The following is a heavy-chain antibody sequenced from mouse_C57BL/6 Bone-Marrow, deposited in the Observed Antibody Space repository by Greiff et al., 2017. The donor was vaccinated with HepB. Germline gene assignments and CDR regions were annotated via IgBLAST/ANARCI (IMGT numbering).Heavy chain of an antibody. V-gene: IGHV1-50*01. J-gene: IGHJ4*01. CDR1: GYTFTSYW. CDR2: IDPSDSYT. Sequence: QVQLQQPGAELVKPGASVKLSCKASGYTFTSYWMQWVKQRPGQGLEWIGEIDPSDSYTNYNQKFKGKATLTVDTSSSTAYMQLRSLTSEDSAVYYCATYYYGSSYVYAMDYWGQGTSVTVSS. D-gene: IGHD1-1*01. CDR3: ATYYYGSSYVYAMDY.